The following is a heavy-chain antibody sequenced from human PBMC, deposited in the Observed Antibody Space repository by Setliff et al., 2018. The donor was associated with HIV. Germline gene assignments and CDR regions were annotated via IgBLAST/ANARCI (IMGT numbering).Heavy chain of an antibody. CDR2: IFYTGST. V-gene: IGHV4-59*08. CDR3: ARRQSYYDILNGRAFDALDI. Sequence: PSETLSLTCTVSDVSISAYYWSWIRQPQGKGLEWIGDIFYTGSTNYNPSLKSRVTISMDTSKNQFSLKLSSVTAADTAVYSCARRQSYYDILNGRAFDALDIWGQGTKVTVSS. CDR1: DVSISAYY. D-gene: IGHD3-9*01. J-gene: IGHJ3*02.